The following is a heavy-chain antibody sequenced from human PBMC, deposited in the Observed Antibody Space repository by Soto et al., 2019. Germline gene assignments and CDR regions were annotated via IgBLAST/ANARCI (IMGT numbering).Heavy chain of an antibody. CDR2: ISAYDGLT. D-gene: IGHD3-22*01. CDR3: ARVRYHDTSGYYAVDY. V-gene: IGHV1-18*01. J-gene: IGHJ4*02. CDR1: GYIFTNYG. Sequence: QVQRVQSAAEVKKPGASVKVSCKPSGYIFTNYGISWARQAPGQGLEWMGWISAYDGLTNHSQKFQGRVTMTTATSTSTASMELRSLSSDDEAVYYCARVRYHDTSGYYAVDYWGQGTLVTVSA.